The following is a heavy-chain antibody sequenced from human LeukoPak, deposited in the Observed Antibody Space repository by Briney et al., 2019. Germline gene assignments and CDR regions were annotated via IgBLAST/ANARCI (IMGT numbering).Heavy chain of an antibody. J-gene: IGHJ4*02. CDR2: IYYSGST. CDR3: ARSPSVVVTAIYPGYFDY. V-gene: IGHV4-30-4*07. CDR1: GGSISSGGYS. Sequence: PSETLSLTCAVSGGSISSGGYSWRWIRQPPGKGLEWIGYIYYSGSTYYNPSLKSRVTISVYTSKNQFSLKLSSVTAADTAVYYCARSPSVVVTAIYPGYFDYWGQGTLVTVSS. D-gene: IGHD2-21*02.